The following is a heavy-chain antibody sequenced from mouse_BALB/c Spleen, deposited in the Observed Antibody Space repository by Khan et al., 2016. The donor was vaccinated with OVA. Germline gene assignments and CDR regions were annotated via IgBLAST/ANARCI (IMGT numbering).Heavy chain of an antibody. Sequence: EVELVESGGGLVQPGGSLRLSCATSGFTFTDYYMSWVRQPPGKALEWLGFIRNKANGYTTEYSASVKGRFTISSDNSQSIVYLQMNTLRAEDSATYYCARETVVDIYWYLDVWGAGTTVTVSS. CDR2: IRNKANGYTT. D-gene: IGHD1-1*01. J-gene: IGHJ1*01. CDR1: GFTFTDYY. CDR3: ARETVVDIYWYLDV. V-gene: IGHV7-3*02.